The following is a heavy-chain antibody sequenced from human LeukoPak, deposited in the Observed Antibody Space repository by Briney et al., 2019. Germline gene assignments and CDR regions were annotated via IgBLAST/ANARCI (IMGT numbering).Heavy chain of an antibody. J-gene: IGHJ6*02. Sequence: AGGSLRLSCAASGFTFSSYAMHWVRQAPGKGLEWVAVISYDGSNKYYADSVKGRFTISRDNSKNTLYLQMNSLRAEDTAVYYCARVREDSNYGLYYYGMDVWGQGTTVTVSS. D-gene: IGHD4-11*01. CDR3: ARVREDSNYGLYYYGMDV. CDR1: GFTFSSYA. CDR2: ISYDGSNK. V-gene: IGHV3-30-3*01.